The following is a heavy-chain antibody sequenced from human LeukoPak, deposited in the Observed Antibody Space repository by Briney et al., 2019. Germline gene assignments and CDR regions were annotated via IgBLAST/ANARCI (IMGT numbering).Heavy chain of an antibody. CDR3: ARSLPPYGYSSSSNWFDP. CDR2: IYYSGST. CDR1: GGSISSSSYY. V-gene: IGHV4-39*07. Sequence: PSETLSLTCTVSGGSISSSSYYWGWIRQPPGEGLEWIGSIYYSGSTYYNPSLKSRVTISVDTSKNQFSLKLSSVTAADTAVYYCARSLPPYGYSSSSNWFDPWGQGTLVTVSS. J-gene: IGHJ5*02. D-gene: IGHD6-6*01.